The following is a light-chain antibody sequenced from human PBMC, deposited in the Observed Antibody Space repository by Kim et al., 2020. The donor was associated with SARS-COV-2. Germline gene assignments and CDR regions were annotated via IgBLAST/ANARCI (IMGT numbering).Light chain of an antibody. Sequence: ALGQTVRITCQGDSLRSDYVSWYQQKPGQAPVLVIYGKNNRPSGIPDRFSGSSSGNTASLTITGAQAEDEADYYCNSRDSSGNHWVFGGGTQLTVL. J-gene: IGLJ3*02. V-gene: IGLV3-19*01. CDR1: SLRSDY. CDR2: GKN. CDR3: NSRDSSGNHWV.